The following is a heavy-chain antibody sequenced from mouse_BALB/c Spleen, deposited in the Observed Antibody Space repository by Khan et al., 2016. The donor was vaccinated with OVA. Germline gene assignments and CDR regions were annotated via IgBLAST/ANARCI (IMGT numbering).Heavy chain of an antibody. J-gene: IGHJ3*01. V-gene: IGHV5-4*02. Sequence: EVELVESGGGLVKPGGSLKLSCAASGFTFSDYYMYWVRQTPDERLEWVATISDGVSYIYYPDTVKGRFTISRDNAKDNLYLQMSRRKSVDSAMYYCIRGYYGAPFAYWGHGTLVTVSA. CDR2: ISDGVSYI. CDR1: GFTFSDYY. D-gene: IGHD2-13*01. CDR3: IRGYYGAPFAY.